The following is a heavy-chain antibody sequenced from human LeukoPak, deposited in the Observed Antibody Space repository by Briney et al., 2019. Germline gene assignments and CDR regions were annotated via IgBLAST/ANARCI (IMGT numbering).Heavy chain of an antibody. J-gene: IGHJ4*02. Sequence: SETLSLTCTVSGGSISSYYWSWIRQPPGKGPEWIGYIYYSGNTNYNPTLKSRVTISVDTSKNQFSLKLSSVTAADTAVYYCARTGYSGYDSDYWGQGTLVTVSS. CDR2: IYYSGNT. CDR3: ARTGYSGYDSDY. V-gene: IGHV4-59*12. D-gene: IGHD5-12*01. CDR1: GGSISSYY.